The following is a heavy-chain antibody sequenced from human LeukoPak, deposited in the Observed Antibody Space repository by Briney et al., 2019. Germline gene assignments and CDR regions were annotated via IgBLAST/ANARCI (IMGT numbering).Heavy chain of an antibody. CDR3: ARGGSVSYYFDY. CDR2: ITTSGNSI. Sequence: PGGSLRLSCAASGFTFSTYEMNWVRQAPGKGLEWVSYITTSGNSIYYADSVKGRFTLSRDNTKNSLYLQMNSLRAEDTAVYYCARGGSVSYYFDYWGQGTLVTVSS. CDR1: GFTFSTYE. J-gene: IGHJ4*02. V-gene: IGHV3-48*03. D-gene: IGHD1-26*01.